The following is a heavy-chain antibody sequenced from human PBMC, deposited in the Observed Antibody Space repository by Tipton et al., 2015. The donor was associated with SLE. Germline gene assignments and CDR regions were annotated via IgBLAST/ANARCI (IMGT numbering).Heavy chain of an antibody. V-gene: IGHV3-30*02. CDR2: TRYDGNNN. D-gene: IGHD1-1*01. CDR1: GGSVSS. CDR3: AKDIRGTATTPLEY. J-gene: IGHJ4*01. Sequence: LSLTCTVSGGSVSSTTYYWVWVRQAPVRGLEWVAFTRYDGNNNFYADSVKGRFTISRDNSKNTLYLQMNSLRVEDTAIYYCAKDIRGTATTPLEYWGQGTLVTVSS.